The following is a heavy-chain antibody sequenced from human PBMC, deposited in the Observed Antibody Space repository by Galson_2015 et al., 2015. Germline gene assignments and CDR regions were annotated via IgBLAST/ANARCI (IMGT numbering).Heavy chain of an antibody. CDR2: ITGDGDVT. J-gene: IGHJ4*02. D-gene: IGHD3-22*01. V-gene: IGHV3-23*01. CDR3: AKGDSSGGSTDY. CDR1: GLTFIRHA. Sequence: SLRLSCAASGLTFIRHAMNWVRQAPGKGLEWVAGITGDGDVTGYADSVRGRFTISRDNSKNTLYLQMNSLRAEDTAVFYCAKGDSSGGSTDYWGQGTLVTVSS.